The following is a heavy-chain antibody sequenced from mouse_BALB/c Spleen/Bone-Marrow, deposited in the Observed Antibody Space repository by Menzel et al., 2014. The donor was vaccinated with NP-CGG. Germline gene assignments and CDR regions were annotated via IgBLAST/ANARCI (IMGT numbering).Heavy chain of an antibody. CDR3: ARVTTDWYFDV. CDR2: INPYNGDS. Sequence: VQPQQSGPELVKPGASVKISCKASGYSFTGYFMNWVIQSHGKSLEWIGRINPYNGDSFYNQKFKGKATLTVDKSSSTAHMELRSLASEDSAVYYCARVTTDWYFDVWGAGTTVTVSS. V-gene: IGHV1-20*02. J-gene: IGHJ1*01. D-gene: IGHD1-1*01. CDR1: GYSFTGYF.